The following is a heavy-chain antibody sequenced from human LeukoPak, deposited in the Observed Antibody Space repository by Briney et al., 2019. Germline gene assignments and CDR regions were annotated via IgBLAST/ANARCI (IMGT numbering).Heavy chain of an antibody. Sequence: GASVKVSCKASGYTFTGYYMHWVRQAPGQGLEWMGWINPNSGGTNYAQKFQGRVTMTRDTSISTAYMELSRLRPDDTAVYYCARAAYYDSSGSPSYWGQGTLVTVSS. CDR3: ARAAYYDSSGSPSY. J-gene: IGHJ4*02. V-gene: IGHV1-2*02. D-gene: IGHD3-22*01. CDR1: GYTFTGYY. CDR2: INPNSGGT.